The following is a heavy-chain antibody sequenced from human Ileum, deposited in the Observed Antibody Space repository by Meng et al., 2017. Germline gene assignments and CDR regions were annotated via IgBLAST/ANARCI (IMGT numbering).Heavy chain of an antibody. CDR2: IIPIFGTA. V-gene: IGHV1-69*13. CDR3: ARDVDPARAFDI. D-gene: IGHD3-9*01. Sequence: SVKVSCKASGGTFSSYAISWVRQAPGQGREWMGGIIPIFGTANYAQKFQGRVTITADESTSTAYMELSSLRSEDTAVYYCARDVDPARAFDIWGQGTMVTVSS. J-gene: IGHJ3*02. CDR1: GGTFSSYA.